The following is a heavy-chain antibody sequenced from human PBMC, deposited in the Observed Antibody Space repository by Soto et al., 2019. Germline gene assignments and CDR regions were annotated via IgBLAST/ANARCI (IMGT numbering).Heavy chain of an antibody. Sequence: SETLSLTCTVSGGSISSYYWSWIRQPAGKGLEWIGRIYTSGSTNYNPSLKSRVTMSVDTSKNQFSLKLSSVTAAVTAVYYCARDLGRYSSSTYYFDYWGQGTLVTVS. CDR3: ARDLGRYSSSTYYFDY. D-gene: IGHD6-6*01. CDR1: GGSISSYY. CDR2: IYTSGST. V-gene: IGHV4-4*07. J-gene: IGHJ4*02.